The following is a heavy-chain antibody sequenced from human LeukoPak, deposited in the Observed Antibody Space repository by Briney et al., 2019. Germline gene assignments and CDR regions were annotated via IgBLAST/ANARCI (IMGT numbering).Heavy chain of an antibody. V-gene: IGHV3-48*01. CDR3: AKKQDYGDNHWYFDL. D-gene: IGHD4-17*01. CDR1: GFTFSSYH. Sequence: PGGSLRLSCAATGFTFSSYHMHWVRQAPGKGLEWVSCISSSSTSIHYADSVKGRFTISRDNAGNSLFLQMNNLRSEDTAVYYCAKKQDYGDNHWYFDLWGRGTLITVSS. CDR2: ISSSSTSI. J-gene: IGHJ2*01.